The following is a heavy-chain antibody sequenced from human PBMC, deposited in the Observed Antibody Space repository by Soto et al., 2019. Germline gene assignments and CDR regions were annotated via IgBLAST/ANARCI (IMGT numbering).Heavy chain of an antibody. D-gene: IGHD1-26*01. Sequence: SGPTLVKPTQTLTLTCTFSGFSLSTSGVGVGWIRQPPGKALEWLALIYWDDDKRYSTSLKSRLTITKDTSKNQVVLTMTNMDPVDTATYYCARRRIGGGYNWFDPWGQGTLVTVS. CDR3: ARRRIGGGYNWFDP. J-gene: IGHJ5*02. CDR2: IYWDDDK. V-gene: IGHV2-5*02. CDR1: GFSLSTSGVG.